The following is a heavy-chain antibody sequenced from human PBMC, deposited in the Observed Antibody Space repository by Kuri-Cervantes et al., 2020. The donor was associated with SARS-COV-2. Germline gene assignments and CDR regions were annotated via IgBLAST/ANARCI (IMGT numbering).Heavy chain of an antibody. CDR3: ARGRPVTTFYRTSYFDY. V-gene: IGHV4-4*07. Sequence: SETLSLTCSVTGGSISGYYWSWIRQSAAKELKWIGRISATGNTNYIPGLKSRVTISVDTSKNQSSLRLSSVTAADTAVYYCARGRPVTTFYRTSYFDYWGQGTLVTVSS. D-gene: IGHD4-17*01. J-gene: IGHJ4*02. CDR1: GGSISGYY. CDR2: ISATGNT.